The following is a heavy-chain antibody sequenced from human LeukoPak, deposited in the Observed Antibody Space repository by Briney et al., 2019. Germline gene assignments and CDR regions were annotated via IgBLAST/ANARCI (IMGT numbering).Heavy chain of an antibody. CDR2: IYHSGST. V-gene: IGHV4-4*02. CDR1: GGSISSSNW. Sequence: SETLSLTCAVPGGSISSSNWWSWVRQPPGKGLEWIGEIYHSGSTNYNPSLKSRVTISVDTSKNQFSLKLSSVTAADTAVYYCAREVVGTQFAFDIWGQGTMVTVSS. CDR3: AREVVGTQFAFDI. J-gene: IGHJ3*02. D-gene: IGHD1-26*01.